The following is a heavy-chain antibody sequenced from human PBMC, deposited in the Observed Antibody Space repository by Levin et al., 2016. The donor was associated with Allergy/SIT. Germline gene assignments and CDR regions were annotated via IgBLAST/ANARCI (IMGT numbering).Heavy chain of an antibody. V-gene: IGHV3-30*18. D-gene: IGHD3-22*01. J-gene: IGHJ4*02. CDR1: GFTFSSYG. CDR3: AKDAVWRGYYDSSGQTDY. Sequence: GGSLRLSCAASGFTFSSYGMHWVRQAPGKGLEWVAVISYDGSNKYYADSVKGRFTISRDNSKNTLYLQMNSLRAEDTAVYYCAKDAVWRGYYDSSGQTDYWGQGTLVTVSS. CDR2: ISYDGSNK.